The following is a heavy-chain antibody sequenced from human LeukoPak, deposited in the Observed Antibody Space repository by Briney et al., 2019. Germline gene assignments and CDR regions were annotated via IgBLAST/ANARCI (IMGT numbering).Heavy chain of an antibody. V-gene: IGHV1-2*02. CDR1: GYTFTDYY. CDR2: INPNSGGT. CDR3: ARGRRVATSFGRLFDY. D-gene: IGHD5-12*01. Sequence: ASVKVSCKASGYTFTDYYMHWVRQAPGRGLEWMGWINPNSGGTNYAQKFQGRVTMTRDTSISTAYMELSRLKSDDTAVYYCARGRRVATSFGRLFDYWGQGTLVTVSS. J-gene: IGHJ4*02.